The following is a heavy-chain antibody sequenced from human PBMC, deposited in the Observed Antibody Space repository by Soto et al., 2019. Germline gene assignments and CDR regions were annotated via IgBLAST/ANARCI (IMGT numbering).Heavy chain of an antibody. Sequence: GGSLRLSCAASGFTFSSYSMNWVRRAPGKGLEWVSSISSSSSYIYYADSVKGRFTISRDNAKNSLYLQMNSLRAEDTAVYYCAREKPTRDYYYGMDVWGQGTTVTVSS. V-gene: IGHV3-21*01. D-gene: IGHD4-17*01. CDR2: ISSSSSYI. CDR3: AREKPTRDYYYGMDV. J-gene: IGHJ6*02. CDR1: GFTFSSYS.